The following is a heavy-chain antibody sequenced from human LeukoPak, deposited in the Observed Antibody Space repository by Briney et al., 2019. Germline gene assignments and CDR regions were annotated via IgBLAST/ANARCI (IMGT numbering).Heavy chain of an antibody. CDR1: GFTFSSYA. D-gene: IGHD3-10*01. Sequence: GGSLRLSCAASGFTFSSYAMSWVRQAPGKGLEWVSGLSGSGHNTFYADSVKGRFTISKDNSESILYLQMNTLRAEDTAIYYRAKDTLRGIVKVNAFDLWGQGTMVTVSS. V-gene: IGHV3-23*01. J-gene: IGHJ3*01. CDR3: AKDTLRGIVKVNAFDL. CDR2: LSGSGHNT.